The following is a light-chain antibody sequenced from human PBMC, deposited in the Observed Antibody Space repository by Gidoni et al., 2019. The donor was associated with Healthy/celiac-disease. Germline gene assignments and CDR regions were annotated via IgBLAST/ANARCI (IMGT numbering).Light chain of an antibody. CDR1: QSVLYSSNNKNY. V-gene: IGKV4-1*01. Sequence: DIVMSHSPDSLPVSLGERATINCKSSQSVLYSSNNKNYLAWYQQKPGQPPKLLIYWASTRESGVPDRFSGSGSGTDFTLTISSLQAEDVAVYYCQQYYSTPNTFGQGTKLEIK. CDR3: QQYYSTPNT. CDR2: WAS. J-gene: IGKJ2*01.